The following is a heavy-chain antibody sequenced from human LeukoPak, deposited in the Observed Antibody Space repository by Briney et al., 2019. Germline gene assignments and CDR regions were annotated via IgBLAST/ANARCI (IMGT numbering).Heavy chain of an antibody. CDR1: GYSFTAYY. D-gene: IGHD5-18*01. J-gene: IGHJ6*03. V-gene: IGHV1-2*02. CDR2: INPNSGGT. Sequence: ASVKVSCKASGYSFTAYYMHWVRQAPGQGLEWMGWINPNSGGTNYAQKFQGRVTMTRDTSITTAYMEMSRLRSDDTAVYYCARESHDTAMVIYYYYYYMDVWGKGTTVTISS. CDR3: ARESHDTAMVIYYYYYYMDV.